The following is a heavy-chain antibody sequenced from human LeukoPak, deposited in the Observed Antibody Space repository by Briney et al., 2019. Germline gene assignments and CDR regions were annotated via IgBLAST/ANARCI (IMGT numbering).Heavy chain of an antibody. V-gene: IGHV4-59*01. CDR2: IYYSGST. D-gene: IGHD5-18*01. CDR3: ARDQGYSYGSLDY. Sequence: SETLSLTCTVSGGSISGYYWSWIRQPPGKGLEWIGYIYYSGSTDYNPSLKSRVTISVDTSKNQFSLKLSSVTAAGTAVYYCARDQGYSYGSLDYWGQGTLVTVSS. J-gene: IGHJ4*02. CDR1: GGSISGYY.